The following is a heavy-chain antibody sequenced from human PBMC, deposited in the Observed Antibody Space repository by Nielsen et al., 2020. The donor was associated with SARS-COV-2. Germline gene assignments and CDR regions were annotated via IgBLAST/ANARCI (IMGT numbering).Heavy chain of an antibody. D-gene: IGHD6-13*01. Sequence: GESLKISCAASGFTFSSYAMSWVRQAPGKGLEWVSVISGSGGNTYYADSVKGRFTISRDNSKNTLYLQVNSLRAEDTALYYCATGAGYSSRWFPTVSAYPTRPFDYWGQGTLVTVSS. CDR2: ISGSGGNT. V-gene: IGHV3-23*01. J-gene: IGHJ4*02. CDR3: ATGAGYSSRWFPTVSAYPTRPFDY. CDR1: GFTFSSYA.